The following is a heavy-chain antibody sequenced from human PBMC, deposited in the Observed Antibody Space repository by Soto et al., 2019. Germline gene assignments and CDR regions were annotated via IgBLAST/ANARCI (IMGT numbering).Heavy chain of an antibody. CDR3: ARDQEFGSSGYLYYYGMDV. J-gene: IGHJ6*02. V-gene: IGHV3-30-3*01. CDR2: ISYDGSNK. D-gene: IGHD3-22*01. Sequence: VQLVESGGGVVQPGRSLRLSCAASGFTFSSYAMHWVRQAPGKGLEWVAVISYDGSNKYYADSVKGRFTISRDNSKNTLYLQMNSLRAEDTAVYYCARDQEFGSSGYLYYYGMDVWGQGTTVTVSS. CDR1: GFTFSSYA.